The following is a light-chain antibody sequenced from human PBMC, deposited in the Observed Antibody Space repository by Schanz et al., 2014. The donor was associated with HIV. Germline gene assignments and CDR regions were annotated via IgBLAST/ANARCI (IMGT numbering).Light chain of an antibody. J-gene: IGKJ1*01. Sequence: EMVMTQSPATLSASPGERATLSCRASQSIGSNLAWYQQKPGQAPRLLIYGASTRATNIPARFSGSGSATEFTLTISSLQSEDVAVYYCQQYDNWPRTFGQGTKVEIK. V-gene: IGKV3-15*01. CDR1: QSIGSN. CDR2: GAS. CDR3: QQYDNWPRT.